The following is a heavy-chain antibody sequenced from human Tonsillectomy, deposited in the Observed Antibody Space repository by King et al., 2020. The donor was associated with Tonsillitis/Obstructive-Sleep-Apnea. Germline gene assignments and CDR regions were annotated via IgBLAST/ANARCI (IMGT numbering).Heavy chain of an antibody. CDR3: ARHQPLEAGTTWDFDY. J-gene: IGHJ4*02. D-gene: IGHD1-1*01. Sequence: QLVQSGAEVKKPGESLRISCKGSGYSFTNYWINWVRQMPGKGLEWMGRIDPSDSYTDYSPSFQGHVTISADKSFSTAYLQWSSLKASDTAMYYCARHQPLEAGTTWDFDYWGQGTLVTVSS. CDR2: IDPSDSYT. V-gene: IGHV5-10-1*01. CDR1: GYSFTNYW.